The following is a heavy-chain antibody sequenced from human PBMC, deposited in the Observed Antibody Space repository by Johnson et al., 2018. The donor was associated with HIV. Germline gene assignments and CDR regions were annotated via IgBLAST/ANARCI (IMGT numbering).Heavy chain of an antibody. V-gene: IGHV3-30*14. CDR1: GFIFSSYV. Sequence: QMQLVESGGGVVQPGRSLRLSCAASGFIFSSYVMYWVRQAPGKGLEWVAVISYDGSNKYYADSVKGRFTISRANSKNTLYLQMNSLRAEDTAVYYCASTNIAAPTGSDAFDIWGQGTMVTVSS. D-gene: IGHD6-13*01. J-gene: IGHJ3*02. CDR2: ISYDGSNK. CDR3: ASTNIAAPTGSDAFDI.